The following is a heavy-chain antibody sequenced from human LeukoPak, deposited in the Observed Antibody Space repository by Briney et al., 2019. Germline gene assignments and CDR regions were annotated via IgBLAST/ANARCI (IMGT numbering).Heavy chain of an antibody. D-gene: IGHD6-13*01. Sequence: SETLSLTCTVSGGSISSYYWSWIRQPPGKGLEWIGYIYYSGSTNYNPSLKSRVTISVDTSKNQFSLKLSSVTAADTAVYYCARGGSSSWYNWFDPWGQGTLVTVSS. CDR2: IYYSGST. J-gene: IGHJ5*02. CDR1: GGSISSYY. V-gene: IGHV4-59*01. CDR3: ARGGSSSWYNWFDP.